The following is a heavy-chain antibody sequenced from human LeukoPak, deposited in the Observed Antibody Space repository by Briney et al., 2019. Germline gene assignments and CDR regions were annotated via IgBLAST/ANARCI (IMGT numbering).Heavy chain of an antibody. CDR3: ARGSYDILTGYPKGLHPPDY. V-gene: IGHV1-69*04. Sequence: VASVKVSCKASGGTFSSYAISWVRQAPGQGLEWMGRIIPILGIANYAQKFQGRVTITADKSTSTAYMELSSLRSEDTAVYYCARGSYDILTGYPKGLHPPDYWGQGTLVTVSS. CDR1: GGTFSSYA. CDR2: IIPILGIA. D-gene: IGHD3-9*01. J-gene: IGHJ4*02.